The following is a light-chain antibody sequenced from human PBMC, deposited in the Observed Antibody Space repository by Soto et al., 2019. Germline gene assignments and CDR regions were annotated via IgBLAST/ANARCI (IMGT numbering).Light chain of an antibody. Sequence: DIQMTQSPPTLSASVGDRVTITCRASQSISSWLAWSQQRPGKAPTLLIYDVSSWESGVPSRFSGSGSGTEFTLTISSLQPDDFAAYYCQQYTNYPWTFGQGTQVEIK. CDR3: QQYTNYPWT. CDR1: QSISSW. V-gene: IGKV1-5*01. CDR2: DVS. J-gene: IGKJ1*01.